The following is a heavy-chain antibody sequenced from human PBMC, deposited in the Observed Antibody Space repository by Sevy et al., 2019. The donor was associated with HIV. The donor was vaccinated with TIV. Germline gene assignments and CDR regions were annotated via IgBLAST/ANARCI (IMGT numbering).Heavy chain of an antibody. CDR3: ARRYFDL. CDR2: INQDGSEM. CDR1: GFSFTDFW. V-gene: IGHV3-7*01. Sequence: GGSLRLSCKASGFSFTDFWMQWVRQVPGKGPEWVANINQDGSEMYYVDSVKGRFTISRDNAESALYLQMHGLRVEDAATYFCARRYFDLWGQGTVVTVSS. J-gene: IGHJ4*02.